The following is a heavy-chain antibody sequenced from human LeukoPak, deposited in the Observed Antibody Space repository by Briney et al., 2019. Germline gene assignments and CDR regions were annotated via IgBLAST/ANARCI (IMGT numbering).Heavy chain of an antibody. J-gene: IGHJ1*01. V-gene: IGHV3-30*18. CDR1: GFTFSNYG. CDR3: AKRADQRGGLFQH. CDR2: ISYDESNK. Sequence: GGSLRLSCAASGFTFSNYGMHWVRQAPGKGLEWVAVISYDESNKYYADSVKDRFTISRDNSKNTVYLQMNSLRAEDTAVYYCAKRADQRGGLFQHWGQGTLVTVSS.